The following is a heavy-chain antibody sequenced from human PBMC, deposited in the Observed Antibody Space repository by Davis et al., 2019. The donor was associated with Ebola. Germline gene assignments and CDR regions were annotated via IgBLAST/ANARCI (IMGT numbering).Heavy chain of an antibody. J-gene: IGHJ4*02. CDR3: ATSHSSGWLGY. CDR1: GYTFTSYG. V-gene: IGHV1-18*01. Sequence: ASVKVSCKASGYTFTSYGISWVRQAPGQGLEWMGWISAYNGNTNYAPKLQGRVTMTTDTSTSTAYMELRSLRSDDTAVYYCATSHSSGWLGYWGQGTLVTVSS. CDR2: ISAYNGNT. D-gene: IGHD6-19*01.